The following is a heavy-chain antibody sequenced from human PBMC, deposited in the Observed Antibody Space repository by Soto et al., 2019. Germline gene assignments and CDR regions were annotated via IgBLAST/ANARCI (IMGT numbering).Heavy chain of an antibody. CDR2: IYTSGST. J-gene: IGHJ4*02. Sequence: SETLSLTCTVSGDSMTKYYWSWIRQSAGKGLEWIGRIYTSGSTNYNPSLKSRVTMSIDTSNKHFSLSLKSVTAADTAVYYCARTVGAAYYFDFWGQGALVTVSS. CDR1: GDSMTKYY. D-gene: IGHD1-26*01. CDR3: ARTVGAAYYFDF. V-gene: IGHV4-4*07.